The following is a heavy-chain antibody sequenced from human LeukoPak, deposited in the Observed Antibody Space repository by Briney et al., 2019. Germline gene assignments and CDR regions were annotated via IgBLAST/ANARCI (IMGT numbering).Heavy chain of an antibody. D-gene: IGHD4-17*01. J-gene: IGHJ6*04. V-gene: IGHV3-13*05. CDR3: ARGGHGVYYYYGMDV. Sequence: GGSLRLPCAASGFTFSSYDMHWVRQATGKGLEWVSAIGTAGDPYYPGSVKGRFTISRENAKNSLYLQMNSLRAGDTAVYYCARGGHGVYYYYGMDVWGKGTTVTVSS. CDR1: GFTFSSYD. CDR2: IGTAGDP.